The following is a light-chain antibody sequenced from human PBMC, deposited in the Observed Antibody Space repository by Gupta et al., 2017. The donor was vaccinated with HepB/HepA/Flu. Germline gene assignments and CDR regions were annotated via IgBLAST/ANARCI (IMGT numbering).Light chain of an antibody. V-gene: IGLV3-21*03. CDR3: QVWDSSSDLVV. J-gene: IGLJ2*01. CDR1: NIGSKR. CDR2: DDS. Sequence: YVLNQPPSVTVAPGKTARLTCGGNNIGSKRVHWYQQKPGQAPVLVVYDDSDRPSGTPERFSGSNSGNTATLTISRVEAGDEADYYCQVWDSSSDLVVFGGGTKLTVL.